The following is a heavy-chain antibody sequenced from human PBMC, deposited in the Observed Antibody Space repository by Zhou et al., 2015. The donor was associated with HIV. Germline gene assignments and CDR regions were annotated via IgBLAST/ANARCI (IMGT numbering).Heavy chain of an antibody. Sequence: QVQLVESGGGVVQPGRSLRLSCAASGFTFSSYGMHWVRQAPGKGLEWVSSVLGGSGTSTRYADSVKGRFTISRDKSKNTVYLQMNSLSTEDTAVYYCAKAQVAYCGGDCYSGYYYGMDVWGQGTTVTVSS. CDR1: GFTFSSYG. J-gene: IGHJ6*02. D-gene: IGHD2-21*02. V-gene: IGHV3-NL1*01. CDR3: AKAQVAYCGGDCYSGYYYGMDV. CDR2: LGGSGTST.